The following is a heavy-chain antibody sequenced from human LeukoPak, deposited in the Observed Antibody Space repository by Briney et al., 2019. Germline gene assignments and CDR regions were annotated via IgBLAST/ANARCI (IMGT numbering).Heavy chain of an antibody. Sequence: SETLSLTCTISGDSNIIDEYYWNWIRQPAGKGLEWMGRVYSSGNTLYNPSLQCRLTISIDTSKSQLSLKLTSVTAADTALYYCARGGTLFTFFDSWGQGKLVTVSS. V-gene: IGHV4-61*02. J-gene: IGHJ4*02. CDR2: VYSSGNT. CDR3: ARGGTLFTFFDS. D-gene: IGHD3-3*01. CDR1: GDSNIIDEYY.